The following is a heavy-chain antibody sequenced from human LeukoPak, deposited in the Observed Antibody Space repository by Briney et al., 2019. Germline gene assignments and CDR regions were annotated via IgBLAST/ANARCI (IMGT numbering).Heavy chain of an antibody. V-gene: IGHV1-24*01. Sequence: ASVTVSCKVSGYTLTELSMHWVRQAPGKGLEWMGGSDPEDGETIYAQKFQGRVTMTEDTSTDTAYMERSSLRSEDTAVYYVATSFTTVTTEYFDYWGQGTLVTVSS. D-gene: IGHD4-17*01. CDR2: SDPEDGET. J-gene: IGHJ4*02. CDR3: ATSFTTVTTEYFDY. CDR1: GYTLTELS.